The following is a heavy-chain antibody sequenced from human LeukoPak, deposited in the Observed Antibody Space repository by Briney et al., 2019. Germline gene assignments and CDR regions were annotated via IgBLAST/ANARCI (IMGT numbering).Heavy chain of an antibody. CDR1: GGSISSYY. J-gene: IGHJ3*02. CDR2: IYYSGST. D-gene: IGHD2-15*01. CDR3: ARVRGGSCYSWCPLDAFDI. Sequence: SETLSLTCTVSGGSISSYYWSWIRQPPGKGLEWIGYIYYSGSTNYNPSLKSRVTISVDTSKNQFSLKLSSVTAADTAVYYCARVRGGSCYSWCPLDAFDIWGQGTMVTVSS. V-gene: IGHV4-59*01.